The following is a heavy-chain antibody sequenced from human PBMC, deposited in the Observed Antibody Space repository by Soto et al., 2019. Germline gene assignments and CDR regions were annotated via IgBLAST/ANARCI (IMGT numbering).Heavy chain of an antibody. Sequence: QVQLVESGGGVVQPGRSLRLSCAASGFTFSSYGMHWVRQAPGKGLEWVAVISYDGSNKYYADSVKGRFTISRDNSKNPLYLQMNSPRAEDTAVYYCAKASARDILTGYYYFDYWGQGTLVTFSS. CDR3: AKASARDILTGYYYFDY. D-gene: IGHD3-9*01. V-gene: IGHV3-30*18. CDR2: ISYDGSNK. CDR1: GFTFSSYG. J-gene: IGHJ4*02.